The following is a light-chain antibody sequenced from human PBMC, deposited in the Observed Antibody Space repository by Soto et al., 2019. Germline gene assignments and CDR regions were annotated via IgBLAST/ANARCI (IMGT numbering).Light chain of an antibody. CDR3: QQHNTWPLT. CDR1: QSVSSN. Sequence: ETVMTQSPATLSVSPGERPTLSCRASQSVSSNLAWYQQKPGQAPRLLIYDASTRATGIPARFSGSGSGTEFTLTISSLQSEDFAVYYCQQHNTWPLTFGPGTKVDIK. J-gene: IGKJ3*01. CDR2: DAS. V-gene: IGKV3-15*01.